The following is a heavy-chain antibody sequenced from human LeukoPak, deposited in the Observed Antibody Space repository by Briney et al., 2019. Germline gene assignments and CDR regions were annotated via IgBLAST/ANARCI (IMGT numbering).Heavy chain of an antibody. CDR3: ARDLKQLGIDY. V-gene: IGHV1-18*04. Sequence: GASVKVSCKASGYTFTSYYMHWVRQAPGQGLEWMGWISAYNGNTNYAQKLQGRVTMTTDTSTSTAYMELRSLRSDDTAVYYCARDLKQLGIDYWGQGTLVTVSS. D-gene: IGHD6-13*01. CDR1: GYTFTSYY. J-gene: IGHJ4*02. CDR2: ISAYNGNT.